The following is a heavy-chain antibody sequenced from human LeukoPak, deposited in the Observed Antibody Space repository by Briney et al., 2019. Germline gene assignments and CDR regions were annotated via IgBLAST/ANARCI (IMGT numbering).Heavy chain of an antibody. CDR2: ISHSGSST. J-gene: IGHJ4*02. CDR3: ATPTSHDY. CDR1: GFTFSSDA. V-gene: IGHV3-23*01. Sequence: PGGSLRLSCAASGFTFSSDAMSWVRQAPGKGLEWVSGISHSGSSTYYTDAVKGRFTISRDNSKNTLYLQMNSLRAEDTAVYYCATPTSHDYWGQGTLVTVSS.